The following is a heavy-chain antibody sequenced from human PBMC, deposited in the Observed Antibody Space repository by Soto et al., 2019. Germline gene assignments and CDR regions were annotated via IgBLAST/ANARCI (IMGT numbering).Heavy chain of an antibody. CDR2: INHSGST. V-gene: IGHV4-34*01. CDR1: GGSFSGYY. Sequence: QVQLQQWGAGLLKPSETLSLTCAVYGGSFSGYYWSWIRQPPGKGLEWIGEINHSGSTNYNPSLKRXVTTSXXTSKNQFSLKLSYVTAADTAVYYCARVIAVAAHDYWGQGTLVTVSS. J-gene: IGHJ4*02. CDR3: ARVIAVAAHDY. D-gene: IGHD6-19*01.